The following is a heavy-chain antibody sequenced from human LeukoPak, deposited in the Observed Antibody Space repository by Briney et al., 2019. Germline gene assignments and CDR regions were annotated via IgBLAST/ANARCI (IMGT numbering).Heavy chain of an antibody. D-gene: IGHD3-22*01. J-gene: IGHJ4*02. Sequence: SSETLSLTCSVSGGSVSSGSYYWSWIRQPPGKGLEWIGYIYYSGSTNYNPSLKSRVTISGDTSKNQFSLKLSSVTAADTAVYFCARVDYDGSGYNFDYWGQGTLVTVSS. CDR2: IYYSGST. V-gene: IGHV4-61*01. CDR3: ARVDYDGSGYNFDY. CDR1: GGSVSSGSYY.